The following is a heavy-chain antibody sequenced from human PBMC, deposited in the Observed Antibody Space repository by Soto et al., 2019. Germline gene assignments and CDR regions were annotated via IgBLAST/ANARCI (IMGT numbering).Heavy chain of an antibody. CDR1: GFPFSGYA. CDR3: AKGHSDYQGDYNYYGMDV. J-gene: IGHJ6*02. CDR2: STGAGGGT. Sequence: GGSRRRSCAASGFPFSGYAISGVGQAPGRGLEWVAASTGAGGGTYNLEAVKGRFTVSRDNSKKTVYLQLDGLRAEDTAVYYCAKGHSDYQGDYNYYGMDVWGQGTTVTVSS. V-gene: IGHV3-23*01. D-gene: IGHD6-25*01.